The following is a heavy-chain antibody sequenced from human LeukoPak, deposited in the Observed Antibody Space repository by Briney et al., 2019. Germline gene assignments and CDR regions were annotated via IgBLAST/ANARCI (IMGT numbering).Heavy chain of an antibody. J-gene: IGHJ2*01. CDR3: ARADSSGPNWYFDL. CDR2: RNPNSGNT. D-gene: IGHD3-22*01. Sequence: ASVKVSCKASGYTVTSYDINWVRQATGQGLEGRGWRNPNSGNTGYAQKFQGRVTMPRNTSISTAYMELRSLRSDDTAVYYCARADSSGPNWYFDLWGRGTLVTVSS. CDR1: GYTVTSYD. V-gene: IGHV1-8*01.